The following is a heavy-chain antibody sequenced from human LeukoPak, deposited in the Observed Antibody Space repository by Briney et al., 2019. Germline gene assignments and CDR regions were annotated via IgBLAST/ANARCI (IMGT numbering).Heavy chain of an antibody. CDR2: IRYDGSNK. CDR1: GFAFSSYG. V-gene: IGHV3-30*02. CDR3: AKARLDYYYYYMDV. Sequence: LSGGSLRLSCAASGFAFSSYGMHCVRQAPGKGLEWVAFIRYDGSNKYYADSVKGRFTISRDNSKNTLYLQMNSLRAEDTAVYYCAKARLDYYYYYMDVWGKGTTVTVSS. J-gene: IGHJ6*03.